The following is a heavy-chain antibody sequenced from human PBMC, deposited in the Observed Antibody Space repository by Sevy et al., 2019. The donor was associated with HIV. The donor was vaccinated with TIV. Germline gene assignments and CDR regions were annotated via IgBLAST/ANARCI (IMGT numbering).Heavy chain of an antibody. J-gene: IGHJ4*02. CDR2: ISGSGGST. D-gene: IGHD2-21*02. Sequence: GGSLRLSCAASRFTFSSYAMSWVRQAPGKGLEWVSAISGSGGSTYYADSVKGRFTISRDNSKNTLYLQMNSLRAEDTAVYYCAKGPPYCGGDCYSYFDYWGQGTLVTVSS. CDR1: RFTFSSYA. V-gene: IGHV3-23*01. CDR3: AKGPPYCGGDCYSYFDY.